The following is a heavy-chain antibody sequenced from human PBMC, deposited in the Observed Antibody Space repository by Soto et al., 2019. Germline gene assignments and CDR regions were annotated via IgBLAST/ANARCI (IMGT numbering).Heavy chain of an antibody. CDR1: GGSISSGDYY. Sequence: QVQLQESGPGLVKPSQTLSLTCTVSGGSISSGDYYWSWIRQPPGKGLEWIGYIYYSGSTYFNPSLKIRVTISVDTSKNQFSLKLSSVTASDTAVFYCARVPQGGRGFDIWGQGTMVTVSS. D-gene: IGHD3-10*01. J-gene: IGHJ3*02. V-gene: IGHV4-30-4*01. CDR2: IYYSGST. CDR3: ARVPQGGRGFDI.